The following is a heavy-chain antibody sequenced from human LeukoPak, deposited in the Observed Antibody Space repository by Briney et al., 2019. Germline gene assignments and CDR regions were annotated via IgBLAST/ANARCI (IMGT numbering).Heavy chain of an antibody. J-gene: IGHJ4*02. CDR1: GFTFSSYV. CDR2: ISYDGSNT. V-gene: IGHV3-30*03. Sequence: PGRSLRLSCAASGFTFSSYVMHWVRQAPGKGLEWVALISYDGSNTDYADSVKGRFTISRDNSKNTLYLQMNSLRAEDMAVYYCTRSNNIVGATYFDYWGQGTLVTVSS. D-gene: IGHD1-26*01. CDR3: TRSNNIVGATYFDY.